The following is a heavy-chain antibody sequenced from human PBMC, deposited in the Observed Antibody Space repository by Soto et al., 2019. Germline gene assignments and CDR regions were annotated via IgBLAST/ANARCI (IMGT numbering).Heavy chain of an antibody. CDR1: GGSISSYY. D-gene: IGHD3-3*01. V-gene: IGHV4-59*01. CDR3: ARMTYYDFWSGYPYRYYFDY. J-gene: IGHJ4*02. CDR2: IYYSGST. Sequence: SETLSLTCTVSGGSISSYYWSWIRQPPGKGLEWIGYIYYSGSTNYNPSLKSRVTISEDKSKNQISLKMGSVTAADTALYYCARMTYYDFWSGYPYRYYFDYWGQGTLVTVS.